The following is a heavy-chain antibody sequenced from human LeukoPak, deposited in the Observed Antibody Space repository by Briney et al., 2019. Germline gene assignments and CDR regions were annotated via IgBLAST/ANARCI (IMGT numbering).Heavy chain of an antibody. CDR2: INTNTGNP. CDR1: GYTFTSYA. CDR3: AAVPSGVTGMFDH. Sequence: ASVKVSCKASGYTFTSYAMNWVRQAPGQGPEWMGWINTNTGNPTYAQGFTGRFVFSLDTSVSTAYLQISSLKAEDTAVYFCAAVPSGVTGMFDHWGQGSLVTVSS. V-gene: IGHV7-4-1*02. D-gene: IGHD1-20*01. J-gene: IGHJ4*02.